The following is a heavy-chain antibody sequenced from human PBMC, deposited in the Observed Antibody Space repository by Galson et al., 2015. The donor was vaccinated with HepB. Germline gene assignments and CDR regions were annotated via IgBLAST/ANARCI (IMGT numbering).Heavy chain of an antibody. CDR2: ISGSGGST. CDR1: GFTFSSYA. D-gene: IGHD6-19*01. J-gene: IGHJ4*02. Sequence: SLRLSCAASGFTFSSYAMGWVRQAPGKGLEWVSAISGSGGSTYYADSVKGRFTISRDNSKNTLYLQMNSLRAEDTAVYYCAKVPVAGTKVDNYFDYWGQGTLVTVSS. V-gene: IGHV3-23*01. CDR3: AKVPVAGTKVDNYFDY.